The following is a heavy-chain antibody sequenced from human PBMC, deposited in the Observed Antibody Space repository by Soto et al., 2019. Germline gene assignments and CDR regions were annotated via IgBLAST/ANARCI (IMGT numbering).Heavy chain of an antibody. D-gene: IGHD6-13*01. Sequence: SETLSLTCAVYGGSFSGYYWSWIRQPPGKGLEWIGEINHSGSTNYNPSLKSRVTISVDTSKNQFSLKLSSVTAADTAVYYCARGREYSSSWFYYYGMDVWGQGTTVTVS. CDR1: GGSFSGYY. CDR3: ARGREYSSSWFYYYGMDV. CDR2: INHSGST. V-gene: IGHV4-34*01. J-gene: IGHJ6*02.